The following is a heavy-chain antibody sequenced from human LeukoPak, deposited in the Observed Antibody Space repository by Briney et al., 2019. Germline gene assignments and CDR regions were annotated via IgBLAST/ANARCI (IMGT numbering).Heavy chain of an antibody. D-gene: IGHD6-13*01. J-gene: IGHJ6*03. Sequence: PSETLSLTYTVSGGSISSYYWSWIRQPAGKGLEWIGRIYTSGSTNYNPSLKSRVTMSVDTSKNQFSLKLSSVTAADTAVYYCASMGIAAAGTGYYYYMDVWGKGTTVTVSS. CDR1: GGSISSYY. CDR2: IYTSGST. CDR3: ASMGIAAAGTGYYYYMDV. V-gene: IGHV4-4*07.